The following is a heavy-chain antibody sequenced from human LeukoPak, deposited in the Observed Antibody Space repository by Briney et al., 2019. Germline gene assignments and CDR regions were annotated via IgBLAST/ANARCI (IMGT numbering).Heavy chain of an antibody. CDR1: GGSFSGYY. CDR3: ARGRAGYCSGGSCYSRGIGKYNWFDP. V-gene: IGHV4-34*01. J-gene: IGHJ5*02. CDR2: INHSGST. D-gene: IGHD2-15*01. Sequence: SETLSLTCAVYGGSFSGYYWSWIRQPPGKGLEWIGEINHSGSTNYNPSLKSRVTIPVDTSKNQFSLKLSSVTAADTAVYYCARGRAGYCSGGSCYSRGIGKYNWFDPWGQGTLVTVSS.